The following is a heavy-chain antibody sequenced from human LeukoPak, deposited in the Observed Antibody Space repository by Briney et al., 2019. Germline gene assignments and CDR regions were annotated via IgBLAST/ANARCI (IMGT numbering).Heavy chain of an antibody. V-gene: IGHV3-21*01. CDR3: ARGHDESAYYYYMDV. J-gene: IGHJ6*03. CDR2: ISSSSSYI. D-gene: IGHD1-1*01. CDR1: GFTFSSYS. Sequence: KAGGSLRLSCAASGFTFSSYSMNWVRQAPGKGLEWVSSISSSSSYIYYADSVKGRFTISRDNAKNSLYLQMNSLRAEDTAVYYCARGHDESAYYYYMDVWGKGTTVTVSS.